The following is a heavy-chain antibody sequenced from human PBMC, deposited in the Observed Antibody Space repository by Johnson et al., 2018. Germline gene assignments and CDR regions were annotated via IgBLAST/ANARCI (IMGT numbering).Heavy chain of an antibody. CDR3: AREAVVSKHGFDV. Sequence: EVQLVESGGGLVQPGGSLRLSCAASGFSFSSESMNWVRQAPGKGLEWLSYISGGGFSIYYADSVKGRFTISRDNARNSLYLQMNSLRAEDTAVYYCAREAVVSKHGFDVWGQWTMVTVSS. CDR2: ISGGGFSI. CDR1: GFSFSSES. D-gene: IGHD4-11*01. V-gene: IGHV3-48*01. J-gene: IGHJ3*01.